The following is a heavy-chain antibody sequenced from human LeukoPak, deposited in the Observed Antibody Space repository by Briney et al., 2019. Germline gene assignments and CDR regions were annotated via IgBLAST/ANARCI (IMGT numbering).Heavy chain of an antibody. D-gene: IGHD2/OR15-2a*01. CDR2: IYYSGST. CDR1: GGSFSGYY. CDR3: ARDLFLWDKYRRTSGY. V-gene: IGHV4-59*01. J-gene: IGHJ4*02. Sequence: SETLSLTCAVYGGSFSGYYWSWIRQPPGKGLEWIGYIYYSGSTNYNPSLKSRVTISVDTSKNQFSLKLSSVTAADTAVYYCARDLFLWDKYRRTSGYWGQGTLVTVSS.